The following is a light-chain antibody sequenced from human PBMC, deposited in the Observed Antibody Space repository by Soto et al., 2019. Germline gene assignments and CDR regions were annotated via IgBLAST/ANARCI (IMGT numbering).Light chain of an antibody. CDR2: STN. V-gene: IGLV8-61*01. CDR1: SGSVSTTYY. Sequence: QAVVTQEPSFSVSPGGTVTLTCGLTSGSVSTTYYPSWYQQTRGQAPRTLIYSTNIRSSGVPDRFAGSILGNKAVLTITGAQADDESDYHCMLYMGGGLVVFGGGTKLTVL. J-gene: IGLJ2*01. CDR3: MLYMGGGLVV.